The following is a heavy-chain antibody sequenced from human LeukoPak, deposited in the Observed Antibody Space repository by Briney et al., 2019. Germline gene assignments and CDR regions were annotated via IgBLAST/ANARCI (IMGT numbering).Heavy chain of an antibody. CDR3: ARAGVVSPYYYGMDV. D-gene: IGHD3-3*01. J-gene: IGHJ6*02. CDR2: ISSSSSYI. V-gene: IGHV3-21*01. CDR1: GDSITSGSYY. Sequence: ETLSLTCTVSGDSITSGSYYWAWVRQAPGKGLEWVSSISSSSSYIYYADSVKGRFTISRDNAKNSLYLQMNSLRAEDTAVYYCARAGVVSPYYYGMDVWGQGTTVTVSS.